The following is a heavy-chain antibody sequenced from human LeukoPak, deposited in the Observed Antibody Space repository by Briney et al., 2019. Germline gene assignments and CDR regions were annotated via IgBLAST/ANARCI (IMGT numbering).Heavy chain of an antibody. D-gene: IGHD3-10*01. Sequence: ASVKVSCKASGYTFTGYYIHWVRQAPGQRLEWRGWINPNSGGTNYAPKFQGRVTMTRDTSISTAYMELSRLSADDTAVYYCASERFTMVRGVIDYWGQGTLVTVSS. CDR2: INPNSGGT. CDR3: ASERFTMVRGVIDY. CDR1: GYTFTGYY. J-gene: IGHJ4*02. V-gene: IGHV1-2*02.